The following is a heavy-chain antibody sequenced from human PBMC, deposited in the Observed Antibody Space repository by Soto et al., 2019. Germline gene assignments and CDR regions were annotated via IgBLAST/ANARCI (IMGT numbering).Heavy chain of an antibody. V-gene: IGHV3-23*01. CDR1: GFTFSSYA. J-gene: IGHJ4*02. Sequence: GGSLRLSCAASGFTFSSYAMNWVRQAPGKGLEWVSAISGSGGSTYYADSVKGRFTISRDNSKNTLYLQMNSLRAEDTAVYYCAKQANVLRYFDWLNWGQGTLVTVSS. D-gene: IGHD3-9*01. CDR3: AKQANVLRYFDWLN. CDR2: ISGSGGST.